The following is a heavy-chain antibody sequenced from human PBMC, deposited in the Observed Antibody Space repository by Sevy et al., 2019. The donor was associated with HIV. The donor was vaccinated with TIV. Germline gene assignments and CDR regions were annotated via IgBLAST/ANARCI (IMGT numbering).Heavy chain of an antibody. CDR1: GGSITSLY. J-gene: IGHJ4*02. CDR2: IYYNGHI. Sequence: LTCTVSGGSITSLYWNWIRQPPGKGLEWIANIYYNGHINYNPSLKSRVTLSLDTSKNQFSPRLSSVTAADTAMYYCAGENAWGRGYSWGQGTLVTVSS. CDR3: AGENAWGRGYS. V-gene: IGHV4-59*08. D-gene: IGHD1-26*01.